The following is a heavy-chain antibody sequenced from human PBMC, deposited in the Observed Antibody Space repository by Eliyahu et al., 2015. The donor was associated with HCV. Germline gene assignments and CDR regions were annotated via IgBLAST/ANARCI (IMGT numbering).Heavy chain of an antibody. D-gene: IGHD5-12*01. CDR3: VRGASGYGNFDY. CDR2: IYTDDSSA. V-gene: IGHV3-74*01. Sequence: EVQLVESGGVLVQPGGSLRLSCXASGFTFRGYWMPWVRQPPGKGGVWVXRIYTDDSSATYADSVKGRFTISRDNAENSLYLQMDSLRAEDTAIYYCVRGASGYGNFDYWGQGTLVTVSS. CDR1: GFTFRGYW. J-gene: IGHJ4*02.